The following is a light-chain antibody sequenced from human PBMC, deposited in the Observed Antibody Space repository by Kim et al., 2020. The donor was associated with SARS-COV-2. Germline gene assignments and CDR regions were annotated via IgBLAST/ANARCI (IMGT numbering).Light chain of an antibody. CDR2: GKN. V-gene: IGLV3-19*01. Sequence: SSALTQDPAVSVALGQTVTITCQGDSLRLYYASWYQQKPGQAPQLVIYGKNSRPSGIPDRFSGSSSGNTASLTITGAQAEDEADYYCNSRDNSGYYVVFGGGTQLTVL. J-gene: IGLJ2*01. CDR3: NSRDNSGYYVV. CDR1: SLRLYY.